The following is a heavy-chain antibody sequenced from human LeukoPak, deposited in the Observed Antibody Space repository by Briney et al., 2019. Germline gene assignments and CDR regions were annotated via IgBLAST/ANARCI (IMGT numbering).Heavy chain of an antibody. CDR3: ARDLGHYYYMDV. D-gene: IGHD7-27*01. CDR2: ISYDGSNK. Sequence: GSLRLSCAASGFTFNSYAMHWVRQAPGKGLEWVAVISYDGSNKCYADSVKGRFTISRDNSKNTLYLQMNSLRAEDTAMYYCARDLGHYYYMDVWGKGTTVTVSS. V-gene: IGHV3-30*01. CDR1: GFTFNSYA. J-gene: IGHJ6*03.